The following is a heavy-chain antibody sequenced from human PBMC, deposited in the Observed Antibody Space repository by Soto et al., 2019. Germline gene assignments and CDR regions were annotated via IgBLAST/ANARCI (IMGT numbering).Heavy chain of an antibody. J-gene: IGHJ5*01. CDR2: ISTTSFTI. CDR1: GFSFSTYN. D-gene: IGHD3-16*01. Sequence: EVRLMESGGGLVQPGGSLRLSCAASGFSFSTYNMDWVRQAPGKGPEWIAYISTTSFTIYYADSVKGRFTISRDNDRNSLYLEMNSLRDEDTAVYYCARDRFYDGTCYAASDSWGQGTLITVSS. CDR3: ARDRFYDGTCYAASDS. V-gene: IGHV3-48*02.